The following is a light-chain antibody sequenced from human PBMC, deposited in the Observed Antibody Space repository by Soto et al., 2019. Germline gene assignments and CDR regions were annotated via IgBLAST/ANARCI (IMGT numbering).Light chain of an antibody. V-gene: IGKV3-11*01. CDR3: QQRTDWPTIT. CDR1: QSVRTV. CDR2: DAS. J-gene: IGKJ5*01. Sequence: EIVLTQSPATLSLSPGERATLSCGASQSVRTVLAWYQQKPGQAPRLLIYDASTRATGVPARFSDSGSGTDFTRTILNLESQDLGVYYCQQRTDWPTITSGQGTRLDIK.